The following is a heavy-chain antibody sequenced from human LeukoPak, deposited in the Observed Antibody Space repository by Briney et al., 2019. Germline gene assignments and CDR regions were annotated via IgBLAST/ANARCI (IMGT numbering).Heavy chain of an antibody. J-gene: IGHJ3*02. V-gene: IGHV3-30*03. D-gene: IGHD5-18*01. Sequence: GGSLRLSCAASGFTFSSFGMHWVRQAPGKGLEWVAVISYDGSNKYYADSVKGRFTISRDNSKSTLYLQMNSLRAEDTAVYYCAILDTAMGDHDAFDIWGQGTMVTVSS. CDR3: AILDTAMGDHDAFDI. CDR2: ISYDGSNK. CDR1: GFTFSSFG.